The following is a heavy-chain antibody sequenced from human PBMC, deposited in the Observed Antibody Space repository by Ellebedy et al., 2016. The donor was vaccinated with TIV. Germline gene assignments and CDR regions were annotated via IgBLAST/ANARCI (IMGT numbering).Heavy chain of an antibody. V-gene: IGHV3-15*01. D-gene: IGHD5-18*01. CDR1: GFTFSNAW. CDR3: TTVYRYNYDSG. CDR2: IKSKTDGGAA. Sequence: GGSLRLSCAASGFTFSNAWMNWVRQAPGKGLEWVGRIKSKTDGGAADYAAPVKGRFTISRDDSKNTLYLQMNSLKTEEPAVYFCTTVYRYNYDSGWGQGTLVTVSS. J-gene: IGHJ4*02.